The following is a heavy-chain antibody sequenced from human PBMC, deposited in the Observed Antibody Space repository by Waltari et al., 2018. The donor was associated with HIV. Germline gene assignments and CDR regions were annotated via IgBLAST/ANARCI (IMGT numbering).Heavy chain of an antibody. Sequence: QVQLQESGPGLVKPSETLSLMCTVSGGSIGTNFWSWIRQPPGKGLEWIGYVFYSGTTNYNPSLKSRVTISVDTSKNQFSLNLRSVTAADTVVYYCASSRAAAGLDSWGQGTQVTVSS. CDR1: GGSIGTNF. J-gene: IGHJ4*02. V-gene: IGHV4-59*01. CDR2: VFYSGTT. D-gene: IGHD6-13*01. CDR3: ASSRAAAGLDS.